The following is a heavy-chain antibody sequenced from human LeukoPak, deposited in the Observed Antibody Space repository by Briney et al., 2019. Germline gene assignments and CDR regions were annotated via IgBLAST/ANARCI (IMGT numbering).Heavy chain of an antibody. CDR2: ISSSSSTI. V-gene: IGHV3-48*01. Sequence: PGWSLRLSCAASGFTFSSYSMNWVRQAPGKGLEWVSYISSSSSTIYYADSVKGRFTISRDNSENTLSLQMNSLRAEDTAVYYCAKGIELWLTYFDHWGQGTLVTASS. D-gene: IGHD5-18*01. CDR1: GFTFSSYS. J-gene: IGHJ4*02. CDR3: AKGIELWLTYFDH.